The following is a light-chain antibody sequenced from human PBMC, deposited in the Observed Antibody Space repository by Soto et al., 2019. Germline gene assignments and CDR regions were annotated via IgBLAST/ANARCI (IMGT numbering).Light chain of an antibody. CDR1: SSDVGAYNY. CDR2: EVT. CDR3: SSFASSNTWV. Sequence: QRVLTQPPSGSGSPGQSVTISCTGTSSDVGAYNYVSWYQQHAGKAPKLVIYEVTKRPSGVPDRFSGSKSANTASLTVSGLQAEDEADYYCSSFASSNTWVFGGGTKVTVL. J-gene: IGLJ3*02. V-gene: IGLV2-8*01.